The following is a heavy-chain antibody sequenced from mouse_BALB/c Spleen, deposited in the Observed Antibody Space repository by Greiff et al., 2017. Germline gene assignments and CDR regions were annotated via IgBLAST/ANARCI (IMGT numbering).Heavy chain of an antibody. CDR3: AREEANFDY. J-gene: IGHJ2*01. D-gene: IGHD3-2*02. V-gene: IGHV1S56*01. CDR2: IYPGNVNT. CDR1: GYTFTSYY. Sequence: QVQLQQSGPELVKPGASVRISCKASGYTFTSYYIHWVKQRPGQGLEWIGWIYPGNVNTKYNEKFKGKATLTADKSSSTAYMQLSSLTSEDSAVYFCAREEANFDYWGQGTTLTVSS.